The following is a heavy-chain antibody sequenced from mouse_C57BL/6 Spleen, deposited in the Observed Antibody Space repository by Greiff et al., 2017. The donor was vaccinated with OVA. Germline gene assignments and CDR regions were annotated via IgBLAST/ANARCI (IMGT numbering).Heavy chain of an antibody. D-gene: IGHD2-4*01. CDR3: ARSQYDYDDAMDY. J-gene: IGHJ4*01. CDR2: IYPGSGSP. CDR1: GYTFTSYW. Sequence: VQLQQPGAELVKPGASVKMSCKASGYTFTSYWITWVKQRPGQGLEWIGDIYPGSGSPNYNEKFKSKATLTVDTSSSTAYMQLSSLTSEDSAVYYCARSQYDYDDAMDYWGQGTSVTVSS. V-gene: IGHV1-55*01.